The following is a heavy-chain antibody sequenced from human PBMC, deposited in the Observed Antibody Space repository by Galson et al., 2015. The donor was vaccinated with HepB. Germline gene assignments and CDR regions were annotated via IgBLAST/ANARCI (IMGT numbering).Heavy chain of an antibody. CDR1: GFTFSSYA. Sequence: SLRLSCAASGFTFSSYAMHWVRQAPGKGLEWVAVISYDGSNKYYADSVKGRFTISRDNSKNTLYLQMNSLRAEDTAVYYCARVSRQSYGMDVWGQGTTVTVSS. CDR2: ISYDGSNK. J-gene: IGHJ6*02. D-gene: IGHD6-13*01. V-gene: IGHV3-30*04. CDR3: ARVSRQSYGMDV.